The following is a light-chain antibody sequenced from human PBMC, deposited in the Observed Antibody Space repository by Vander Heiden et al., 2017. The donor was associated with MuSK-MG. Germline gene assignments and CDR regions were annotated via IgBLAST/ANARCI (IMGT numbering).Light chain of an antibody. V-gene: IGKV1-27*01. J-gene: IGKJ4*01. Sequence: DIQVTQSPSSPSASLGDRVTITCRASQGISHYLAWYQQKPGKVPKLLIYAASTLQSGVPSRFSGSGSGTDFTLTISSLQPEDVATYYCQKYNSAPLTFGGGTKVEIK. CDR3: QKYNSAPLT. CDR2: AAS. CDR1: QGISHY.